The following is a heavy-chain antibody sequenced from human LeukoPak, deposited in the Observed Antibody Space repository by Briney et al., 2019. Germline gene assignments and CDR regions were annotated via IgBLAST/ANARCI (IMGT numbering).Heavy chain of an antibody. CDR1: GYTFTSYG. V-gene: IGHV1-18*01. D-gene: IGHD3-10*01. Sequence: ASVKVSCKASGYTFTSYGINWVRQAPGQGLEWMGWIRVYNGNTNYAQKLQGRVTMTTDTSTSTAYMELSSLRSEDTVVYYCARGKSQVRGVIITRAFDIWGQGTMVTVSS. CDR2: IRVYNGNT. J-gene: IGHJ3*02. CDR3: ARGKSQVRGVIITRAFDI.